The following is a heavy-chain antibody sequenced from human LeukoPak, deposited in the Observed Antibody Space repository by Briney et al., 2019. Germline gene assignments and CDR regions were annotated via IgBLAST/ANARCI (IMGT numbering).Heavy chain of an antibody. V-gene: IGHV1-8*03. D-gene: IGHD3-10*01. Sequence: ASVKVSCKASGYTFTSYDINWVRQATGQGLEWMGWMNPNRGNTGYAQKFQGRVTITRNTSISTAYMELSSLRSEDTAMYYCARAPGSYYTSGRATSKFMDVWGQGTTVTVSS. CDR1: GYTFTSYD. CDR3: ARAPGSYYTSGRATSKFMDV. J-gene: IGHJ6*02. CDR2: MNPNRGNT.